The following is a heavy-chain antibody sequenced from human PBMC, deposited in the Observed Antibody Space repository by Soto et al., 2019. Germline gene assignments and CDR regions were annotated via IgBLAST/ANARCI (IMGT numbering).Heavy chain of an antibody. Sequence: QVPLVQSGAEVKKPGSSVKVSCKASGGTFSSYAISWVRQAPGQGLEWMGGIIPIFGTANYAQKFQGRVTITADESTSTAYMELSSLRSEDTAVYYCARPRPQWLVSVTVYYYGMDVWGQGTTVTVSS. V-gene: IGHV1-69*01. CDR1: GGTFSSYA. D-gene: IGHD6-19*01. CDR3: ARPRPQWLVSVTVYYYGMDV. J-gene: IGHJ6*02. CDR2: IIPIFGTA.